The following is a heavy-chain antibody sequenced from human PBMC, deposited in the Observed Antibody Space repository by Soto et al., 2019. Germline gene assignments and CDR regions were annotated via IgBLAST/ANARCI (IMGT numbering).Heavy chain of an antibody. CDR3: ARYSSFGGVIAHFFGY. Sequence: QVQLQESGPGLVKPSQTLSLTCTVSGGSISSGGYYWSWIRQHPGKGLEWIGYIYYSGSTYYNPSLKRRVNITVDTSKDQFSLKLSSVTAADTAVYYCARYSSFGGVIAHFFGYWGQGTLVTASS. CDR1: GGSISSGGYY. V-gene: IGHV4-31*03. J-gene: IGHJ4*02. CDR2: IYYSGST. D-gene: IGHD3-16*02.